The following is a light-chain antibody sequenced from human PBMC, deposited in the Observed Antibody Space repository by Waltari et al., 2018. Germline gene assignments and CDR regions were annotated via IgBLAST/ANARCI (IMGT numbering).Light chain of an antibody. Sequence: DIVMTQSPDSLAVSLGERATLNCKSSQSVLYASVNKNHLAWYQQKPGQPPKRLIFWSSTRESWVPDRFRGSGHGADFTLTISSLQAEDVAVYYCQQYYTPPFTFGPGTKVEIK. CDR1: QSVLYASVNKNH. J-gene: IGKJ3*01. V-gene: IGKV4-1*01. CDR3: QQYYTPPFT. CDR2: WSS.